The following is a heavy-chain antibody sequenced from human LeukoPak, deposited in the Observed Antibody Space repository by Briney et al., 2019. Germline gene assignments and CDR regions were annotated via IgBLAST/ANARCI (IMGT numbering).Heavy chain of an antibody. J-gene: IGHJ4*02. Sequence: PSETLSLICTVSGGSISGWYWSWIRQSPGKGLEWIGYIYGSGNTNYNPSLKSRVTMSIDTSKNQFSLKLSSVTAADTAVYYCARGYSGYDYRYYFDYWGQGTLVTVSS. CDR3: ARGYSGYDYRYYFDY. CDR2: IYGSGNT. CDR1: GGSISGWY. D-gene: IGHD5-12*01. V-gene: IGHV4-59*12.